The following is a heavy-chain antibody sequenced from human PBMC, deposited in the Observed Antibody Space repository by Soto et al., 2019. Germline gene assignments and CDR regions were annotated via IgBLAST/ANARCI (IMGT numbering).Heavy chain of an antibody. Sequence: QVQLVQSGAEVKKPGSSVKVSCKASRGTFSSYTISWVRQAPGQGLEWMGRIIPILGIANYAQKFQGRVTITADKSTSTAYMELSSLRSEDTAVYYCARDQAAAGTFDYWGQGTLVTVSS. CDR1: RGTFSSYT. V-gene: IGHV1-69*08. J-gene: IGHJ4*02. CDR2: IIPILGIA. D-gene: IGHD6-13*01. CDR3: ARDQAAAGTFDY.